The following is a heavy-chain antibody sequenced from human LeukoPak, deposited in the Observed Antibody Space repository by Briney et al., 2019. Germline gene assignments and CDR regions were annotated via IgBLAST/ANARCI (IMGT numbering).Heavy chain of an antibody. CDR1: GFSFSSYA. Sequence: GGSLRLSCAASGFSFSSYAMSWVRQAPGKGLEWVSGINGRGDSTVYADSVKGRFTISRDNSKNTLSLQVSSLRTEDTAVYYCAKDRYSYAFEYSDSWGQGTLVTVSS. J-gene: IGHJ4*02. CDR2: INGRGDST. CDR3: AKDRYSYAFEYSDS. D-gene: IGHD5-18*01. V-gene: IGHV3-23*01.